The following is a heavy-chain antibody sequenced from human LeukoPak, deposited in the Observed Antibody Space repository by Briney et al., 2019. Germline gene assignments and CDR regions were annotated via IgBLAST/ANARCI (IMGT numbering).Heavy chain of an antibody. D-gene: IGHD4-11*01. CDR1: GFTFSNAL. J-gene: IGHJ4*02. V-gene: IGHV3-15*01. CDR3: TTDLTTDFDF. Sequence: SGGSLRLSCAASGFTFSNALMSWVRQAPGKRLEWVGRIKSKTDGGTTDYAAPVKGRVTISRDDSKNTLYLQMNSLKTEDTAVYYCTTDLTTDFDFWGQGTLVTVSS. CDR2: IKSKTDGGTT.